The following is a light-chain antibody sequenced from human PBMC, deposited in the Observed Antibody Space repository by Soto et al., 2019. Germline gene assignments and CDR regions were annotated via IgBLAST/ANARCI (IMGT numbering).Light chain of an antibody. Sequence: EIVLTQAPGTLSLSPGERATLSCRASQSVSNTFLAWYQQKPGQAPRLLITRTSIRAAGIPDRFSGSGSGTDFTLTISSLQPEDFATYYCQQLKSYSFTFGPGTKVDIK. CDR1: QSVSNTF. J-gene: IGKJ3*01. CDR3: QQLKSYSFT. V-gene: IGKV3-20*01. CDR2: RTS.